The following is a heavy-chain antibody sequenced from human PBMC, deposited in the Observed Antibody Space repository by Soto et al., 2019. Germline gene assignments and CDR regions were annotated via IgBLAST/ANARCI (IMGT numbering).Heavy chain of an antibody. CDR3: ARVVPGAEAWFGP. J-gene: IGHJ5*02. D-gene: IGHD2-2*01. V-gene: IGHV1-18*01. CDR1: GYTFSNYG. CDR2: ISLYSDGT. Sequence: QVQLVQSGGEVKRPGASVKVSCKTSGYTFSNYGITWVRQAPGQPLEWLGWISLYSDGTNYAQKFQGRVSKTTYTSTTTAYMELRSLRSDETAVYYCARVVPGAEAWFGPWGQGTLVTVSS.